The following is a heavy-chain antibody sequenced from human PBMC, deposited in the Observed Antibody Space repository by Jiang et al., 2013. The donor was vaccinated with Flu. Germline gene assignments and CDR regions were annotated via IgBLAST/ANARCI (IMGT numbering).Heavy chain of an antibody. CDR1: GGSVSSGGYS. CDR2: IYRSGTT. V-gene: IGHV4-30-2*01. J-gene: IGHJ2*01. CDR3: VRNRGVYWYFDL. Sequence: GSGLVKPSQTLSLTCAVSGGSVSSGGYSWNWIRQPPGKGLDWIGSIYRSGTTSYNPSLKSRVTMSVDKSKNQVSLRLNFVTAADTAVYYCVRNRGVYWYFDLWGRGTLVTVSS. D-gene: IGHD3-10*01.